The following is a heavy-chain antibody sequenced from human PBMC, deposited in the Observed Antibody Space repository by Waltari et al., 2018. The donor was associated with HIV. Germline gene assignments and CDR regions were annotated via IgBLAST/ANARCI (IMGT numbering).Heavy chain of an antibody. D-gene: IGHD6-6*01. V-gene: IGHV4-39*07. CDR3: ATDGPYSSSPFDY. Sequence: QLQLQESGPGLVKPSETLSLTCTVSGGPISSSSYYWGWIRQPPGKGLEWIGSIYYSGRTYDNPSLKSRVTISVDTSKNQFSLKLSSVTAADTAVYYCATDGPYSSSPFDYWGQGTLVTVSS. CDR2: IYYSGRT. CDR1: GGPISSSSYY. J-gene: IGHJ4*02.